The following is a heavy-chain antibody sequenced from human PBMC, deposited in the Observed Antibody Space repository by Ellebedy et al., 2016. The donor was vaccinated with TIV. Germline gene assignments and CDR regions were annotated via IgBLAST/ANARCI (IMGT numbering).Heavy chain of an antibody. J-gene: IGHJ4*02. CDR3: AKDRDGYISY. D-gene: IGHD5-24*01. CDR1: GFTFSSYA. CDR2: ISGSGGST. V-gene: IGHV3-23*01. Sequence: GESLKISCAASGFTFSSYAMSWVRQAPGKGLEWVSAISGSGGSTYYADSVKGRFTISRDNSKNTLYLQMNSLRAEDTAVYYCAKDRDGYISYWGQGTLVTVSS.